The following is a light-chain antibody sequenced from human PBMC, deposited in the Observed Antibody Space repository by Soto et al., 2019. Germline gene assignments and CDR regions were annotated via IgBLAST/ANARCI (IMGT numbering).Light chain of an antibody. V-gene: IGKV3-15*01. CDR2: GAS. CDR1: QSVTTN. Sequence: IMMTQSPATLSVSPGERATLSCRASQSVTTNLAWYQQKPGQAPRLLMYGASTRAAGISGRFSGSGSGTEFTLTIFSLQSADFAVYYCQQYDNWPRTFGQGTKVEIK. CDR3: QQYDNWPRT. J-gene: IGKJ1*01.